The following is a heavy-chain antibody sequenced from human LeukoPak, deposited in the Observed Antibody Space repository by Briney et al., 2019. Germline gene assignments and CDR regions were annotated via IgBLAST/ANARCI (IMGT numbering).Heavy chain of an antibody. CDR1: GFILSRYV. CDR2: IHYDGSNK. Sequence: PGGALRLSCEASGFILSRYVMHWVRQVPGKGLEGVTFIHYDGSNKYYADSVKGRFTISRDYSKNTMYLQMNSLRAEDTAVYYCAKHEGAVAGTFWFDPWGQGTLVTVSS. J-gene: IGHJ5*02. CDR3: AKHEGAVAGTFWFDP. D-gene: IGHD6-19*01. V-gene: IGHV3-30*02.